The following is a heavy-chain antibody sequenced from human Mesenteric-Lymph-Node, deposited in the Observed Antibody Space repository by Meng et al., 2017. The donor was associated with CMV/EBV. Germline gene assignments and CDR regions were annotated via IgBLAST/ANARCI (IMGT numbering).Heavy chain of an antibody. J-gene: IGHJ3*02. CDR1: GYSFTNYW. D-gene: IGHD3-3*01. V-gene: IGHV5-51*01. CDR2: IYPGDSDT. Sequence: GESLKISCKGSGYSFTNYWIGWVRQMPGKGLEWMGIIYPGDSDTRYSPSFQGQVTISADKSISTAYLQWSSLKASDTAMYYCARGPLITIFGVATNDAFDIWGQGTMVTVSS. CDR3: ARGPLITIFGVATNDAFDI.